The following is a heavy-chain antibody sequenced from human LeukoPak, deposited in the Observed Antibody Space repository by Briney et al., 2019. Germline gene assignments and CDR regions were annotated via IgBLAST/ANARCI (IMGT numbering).Heavy chain of an antibody. D-gene: IGHD3-22*01. J-gene: IGHJ3*02. Sequence: PSETLSLTCTVSGGSISSYYWSWIRQPAGKGLEWIGRIYTSGSTNYNPSLKSRVTISVDTSKNQFSLKLSSVTAADTAVYYCAREKPNYYDSSGYYFVGAFDIWGQGTMVTVSS. CDR2: IYTSGST. CDR1: GGSISSYY. CDR3: AREKPNYYDSSGYYFVGAFDI. V-gene: IGHV4-4*07.